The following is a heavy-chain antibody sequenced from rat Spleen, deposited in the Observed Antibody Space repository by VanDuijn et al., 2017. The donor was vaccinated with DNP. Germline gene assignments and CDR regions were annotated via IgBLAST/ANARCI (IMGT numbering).Heavy chain of an antibody. J-gene: IGHJ3*01. CDR3: ARHSFNYGSYAWFAY. V-gene: IGHV3-1*01. Sequence: EVQLQESGSGLVKPSQSLSLTCSVTGYSITSHYWGWIRKFPGNKMEYIGHISYSGSTNYNPSLKSRISITRDTSKNQFFLQLTSVTTEDTATYYCARHSFNYGSYAWFAYWGQGTLVTVSS. CDR1: GYSITSHY. CDR2: ISYSGST. D-gene: IGHD1-3*01.